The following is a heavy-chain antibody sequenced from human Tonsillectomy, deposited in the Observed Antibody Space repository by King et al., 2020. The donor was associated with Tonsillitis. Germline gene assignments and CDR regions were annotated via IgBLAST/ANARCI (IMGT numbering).Heavy chain of an antibody. V-gene: IGHV3-30*04. Sequence: VRLVESGGGVVQPGRSLRLSCAASGFTFSTYAMHWVRQAPGKGLEWVAVISYDGSDKYYADSVKGRFTISRDKSKNTLYLQMNSPRVEDTAVYYCARDLGYYASTGYHDYWGQGTLVTVSS. D-gene: IGHD3-10*01. CDR1: GFTFSTYA. J-gene: IGHJ4*02. CDR2: ISYDGSDK. CDR3: ARDLGYYASTGYHDY.